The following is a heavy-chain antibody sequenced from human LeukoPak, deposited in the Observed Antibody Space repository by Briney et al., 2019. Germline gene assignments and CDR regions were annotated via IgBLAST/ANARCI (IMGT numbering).Heavy chain of an antibody. J-gene: IGHJ4*02. V-gene: IGHV3-21*01. CDR1: GITFTNAW. Sequence: PGGSLRLSCTASGITFTNAWMSWVRQAPGKGLEWVSSLSSSSTYVYYADSVKGRFTISRDNAKNSLYLQMNSLRAEDTAVYYCARVRCSGGGCFYNFDYWGQGSLVTVSS. D-gene: IGHD2-15*01. CDR3: ARVRCSGGGCFYNFDY. CDR2: LSSSSTYV.